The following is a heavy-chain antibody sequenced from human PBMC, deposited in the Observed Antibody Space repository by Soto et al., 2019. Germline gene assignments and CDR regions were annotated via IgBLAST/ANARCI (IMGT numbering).Heavy chain of an antibody. CDR1: GFTFSDYY. D-gene: IGHD3-10*01. CDR3: ARDTYYGSGSYYSDY. CDR2: ISSSGSTI. Sequence: PVGSLRLSCAASGFTFSDYYMSWIGQAPGKGLEWVSYISSSGSTIYYADSVKGRFTISRGNAKNSLYLQMNSLRAEDTAVYYCARDTYYGSGSYYSDYWGQGTLVTVSS. V-gene: IGHV3-11*01. J-gene: IGHJ4*02.